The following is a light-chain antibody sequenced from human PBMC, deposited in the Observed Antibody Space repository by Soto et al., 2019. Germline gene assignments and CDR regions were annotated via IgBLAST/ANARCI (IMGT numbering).Light chain of an antibody. CDR3: QHYNSYSEA. J-gene: IGKJ1*01. V-gene: IGKV1-5*03. CDR1: QTISSW. CDR2: KAS. Sequence: DIQMTQSPSTLPASVGDRVTITCRASQTISSWLAWYQQKQGKAPKILIYKASTLKSGVPSRFRGSGSGTEFTLTISRLQPDDFETYYCQHYNSYSEAFGQGTKVDIK.